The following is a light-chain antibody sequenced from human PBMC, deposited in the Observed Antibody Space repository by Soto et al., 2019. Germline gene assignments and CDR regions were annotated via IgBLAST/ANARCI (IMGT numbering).Light chain of an antibody. J-gene: IGKJ1*01. CDR2: DAS. CDR1: QSISSW. Sequence: DLQMTQSPSTLSASVGDRVTITCRASQSISSWLAWYQQKPGKAPKLLIYDASSLESGVPSRFSGSGSGTEFTPTISSLRPDDFATYYCQQYNSYSWTFGQGTKVDIK. V-gene: IGKV1-5*01. CDR3: QQYNSYSWT.